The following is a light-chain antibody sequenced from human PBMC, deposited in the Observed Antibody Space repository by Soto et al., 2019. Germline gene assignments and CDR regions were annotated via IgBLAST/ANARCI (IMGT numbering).Light chain of an antibody. J-gene: IGKJ4*01. CDR3: QQYNSYPLT. Sequence: DILMTQSPSTLSASVGDRVTITCRASQSIDRWLAWYQQRPGRAPKLLIYDVANLETGVPSRFSGSGSETEFTLTISSLQPDDFAIYYCQQYNSYPLTFGGGTKVDIK. CDR2: DVA. V-gene: IGKV1-5*01. CDR1: QSIDRW.